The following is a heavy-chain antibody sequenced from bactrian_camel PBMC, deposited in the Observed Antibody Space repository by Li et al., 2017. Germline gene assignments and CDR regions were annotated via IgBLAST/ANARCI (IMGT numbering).Heavy chain of an antibody. CDR3: AVLRVPNWVQCTGDLHYNY. D-gene: IGHD5*01. J-gene: IGHJ4*01. CDR1: GYTFSRNI. V-gene: IGHV3S6*01. Sequence: HVQLVESGGDSVQAGGSLRLSCAVSGYTFSRNIMAWFRQAPGQAREAVAGIYTGDANRKYYAGSVKGRFTISKDNAKNTLYLRMNSLKPEDTAMYYCAVLRVPNWVQCTGDLHYNYWGQGTQVTVS. CDR2: IYTGDANRK.